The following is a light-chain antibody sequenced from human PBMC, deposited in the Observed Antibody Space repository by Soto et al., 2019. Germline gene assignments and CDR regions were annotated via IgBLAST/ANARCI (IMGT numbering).Light chain of an antibody. CDR3: QQRSNWRT. J-gene: IGKJ1*01. Sequence: PGERATLSCRASQSVSSYLAWYQQKPGQAPRLLIYDASNRATGIPARFSGSGSGTDFTLTISSLEPEDFAVYYCQQRSNWRTFGQGTKVDIK. CDR2: DAS. V-gene: IGKV3-11*01. CDR1: QSVSSY.